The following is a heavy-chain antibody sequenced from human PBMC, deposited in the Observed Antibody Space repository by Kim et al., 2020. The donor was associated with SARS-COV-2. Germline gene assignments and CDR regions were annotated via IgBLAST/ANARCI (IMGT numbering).Heavy chain of an antibody. J-gene: IGHJ4*02. V-gene: IGHV3-30*07. CDR3: ARDVFVAYFDY. CDR2: KT. D-gene: IGHD3-3*01. Sequence: KTYQHDSVKARFTDSRDKSKNTLYLQITSLRAEDTAVYYCARDVFVAYFDYWGKGTLVTVSS.